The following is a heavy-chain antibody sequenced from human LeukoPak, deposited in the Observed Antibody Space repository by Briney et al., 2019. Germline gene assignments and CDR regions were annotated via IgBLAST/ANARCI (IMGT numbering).Heavy chain of an antibody. CDR3: VREATSFDI. CDR2: IKSDGSVT. CDR1: GFTFSSYA. V-gene: IGHV3-74*01. Sequence: GGSLRLSCAASGFTFSSYAMSWVRQAPGKGLVWVSGIKSDGSVTIYADTVKGRFTISRDNAKNTLYLQMNSLRAEDTAVYYCVREATSFDIWGQGTMVTVSS. J-gene: IGHJ3*02.